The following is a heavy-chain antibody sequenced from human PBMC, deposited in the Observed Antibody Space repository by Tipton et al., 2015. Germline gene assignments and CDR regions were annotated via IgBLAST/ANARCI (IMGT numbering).Heavy chain of an antibody. CDR1: GYSISSGYH. CDR2: IYHSGRT. Sequence: LRLSCAVSGYSISSGYHWGWIRQPPGKGLEWIASIYHSGRTHYNPSLKSRVTISVDTSKNQFTLHLNSVTPDDTAMYYCARGAQHSTWSWGQGTLVTVSS. CDR3: ARGAQHSTWS. V-gene: IGHV4-38-2*01. J-gene: IGHJ5*02. D-gene: IGHD6-13*01.